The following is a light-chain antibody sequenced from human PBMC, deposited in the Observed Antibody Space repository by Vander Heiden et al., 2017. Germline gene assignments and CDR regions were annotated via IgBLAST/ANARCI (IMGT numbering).Light chain of an antibody. CDR3: CSYAGSSTNVV. CDR2: EVS. V-gene: IGLV2-23*02. Sequence: QSALTQPASVSGCPGQSLTVSCTGTSSDVGSYNLVSWYQQHPGKAPKLMIYEVSKRPSGVSNRFSGSKSGNTASLTISGLQAEDEADYYCCSYAGSSTNVVFGGGTKLTVL. CDR1: SSDVGSYNL. J-gene: IGLJ2*01.